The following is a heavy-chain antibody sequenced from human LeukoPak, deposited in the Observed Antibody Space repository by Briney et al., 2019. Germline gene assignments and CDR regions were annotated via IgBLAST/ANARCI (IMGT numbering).Heavy chain of an antibody. Sequence: SETLCLTCTVSGGSISSGSYYWSWIRQPAGKGLEWIGRIYTSGSTNYNPSLKSRVTISVDTSKNQFSLKLSSVTAADTAVYYCARDPSLWEQWPYFDYWGQGTLVTVSS. D-gene: IGHD6-19*01. CDR1: GGSISSGSYY. V-gene: IGHV4-61*02. J-gene: IGHJ4*02. CDR3: ARDPSLWEQWPYFDY. CDR2: IYTSGST.